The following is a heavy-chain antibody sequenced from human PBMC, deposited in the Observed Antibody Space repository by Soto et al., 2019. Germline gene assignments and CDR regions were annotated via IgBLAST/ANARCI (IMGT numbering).Heavy chain of an antibody. CDR2: IIPIPGIA. J-gene: IGHJ4*02. CDR3: AREENGDLGDY. CDR1: GDTFSSHT. V-gene: IGHV1-69*08. Sequence: QVQLVQSEAEVKKPGSSVKVSCKASGDTFSSHTFSWVRQAPGQGLEWMGRIIPIPGIATYAQRFQGRATIAADIATATAHMELTRRKPANTAVYYCAREENGDLGDYWGQGTLVTVSS. D-gene: IGHD4-17*01.